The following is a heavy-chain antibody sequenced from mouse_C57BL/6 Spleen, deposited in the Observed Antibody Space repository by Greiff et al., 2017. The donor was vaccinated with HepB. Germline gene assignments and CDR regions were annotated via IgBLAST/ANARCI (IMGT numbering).Heavy chain of an antibody. J-gene: IGHJ1*03. CDR3: ARWDDGKDWYFDV. CDR1: GYTFTSYT. Sequence: VQLQQSGAELARPGASVKMSCKASGYTFTSYTMHWVKQRPGQGLEWIGYINTSSGYTKYNQKSKDKATLTADKSSSTAYMQLSSVTSEDSEVYYCARWDDGKDWYFDVWGTGTTVTVSS. V-gene: IGHV1-4*01. CDR2: INTSSGYT. D-gene: IGHD1-1*01.